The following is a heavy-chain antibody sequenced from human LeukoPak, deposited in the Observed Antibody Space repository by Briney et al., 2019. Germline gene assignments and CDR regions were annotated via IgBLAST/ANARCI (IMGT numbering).Heavy chain of an antibody. V-gene: IGHV1-2*02. CDR1: GGTFSSYA. CDR2: INPNSGGT. CDR3: ARSSKLGGYTVTVGYYYMDV. Sequence: ASVKVSCKASGGTFSSYAISWVRQAPGQGLEWMGWINPNSGGTNYAQKFQGRVTMTRDTSISTAYMELSRLRSDDTAVYYCARSSKLGGYTVTVGYYYMDVWGKGTTVTVSS. J-gene: IGHJ6*03. D-gene: IGHD2-2*02.